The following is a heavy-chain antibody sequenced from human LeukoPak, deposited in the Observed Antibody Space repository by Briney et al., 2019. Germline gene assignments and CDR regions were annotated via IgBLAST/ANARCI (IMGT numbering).Heavy chain of an antibody. J-gene: IGHJ3*02. CDR3: AKSNGYGLVDI. CDR1: GGSLSSYY. Sequence: SETLSLTCTVSGGSLSSYYWSWIRQPAGKVLEWIGRIYTSGSTNYNPSLKSRVTMSVDTSKNQFSLKLSSVTAADTAVYYCAKSNGYGLVDIWGQGTMVTVSS. D-gene: IGHD3-10*01. CDR2: IYTSGST. V-gene: IGHV4-4*07.